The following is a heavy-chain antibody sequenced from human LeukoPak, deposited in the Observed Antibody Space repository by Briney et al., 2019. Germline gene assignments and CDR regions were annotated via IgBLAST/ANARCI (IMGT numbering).Heavy chain of an antibody. V-gene: IGHV3-23*01. CDR3: AKDLNNNGRGFVY. CDR1: GFTFSSYG. D-gene: IGHD1-14*01. CDR2: IRASVSGT. Sequence: GESLRLSCAAAGFTFSSYGLSWVRQAPGKGLEWVAAIRASVSGTYYADSVQGRFIISRDNSKNTLYLQMDRLRADDTAVYYCAKDLNNNGRGFVYWGQGTLVTVSS. J-gene: IGHJ4*02.